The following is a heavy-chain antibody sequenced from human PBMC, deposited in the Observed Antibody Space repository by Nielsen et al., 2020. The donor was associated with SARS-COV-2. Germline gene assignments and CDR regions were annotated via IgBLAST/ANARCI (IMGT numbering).Heavy chain of an antibody. D-gene: IGHD3-16*01. Sequence: GESLKISCAASGFTVNRNYMSWVRQSPGKGLEWVANINQDGSEKHYVDSVKGRFTISRDNAKNSLHLQMNSLRAEDTAVYYCARDFGFNVLAGDAATFGIWGQGTMVTVSS. CDR2: INQDGSEK. CDR3: ARDFGFNVLAGDAATFGI. J-gene: IGHJ3*02. V-gene: IGHV3-7*01. CDR1: GFTVNRNY.